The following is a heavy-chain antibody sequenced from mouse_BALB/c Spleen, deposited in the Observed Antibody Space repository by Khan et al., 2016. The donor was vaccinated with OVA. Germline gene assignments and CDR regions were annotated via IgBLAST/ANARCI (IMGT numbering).Heavy chain of an antibody. CDR1: GFTFSAYG. D-gene: IGHD6-2*01. CDR2: ISSDGTYT. Sequence: EVQLVESGGDLVKPGGSLKLSCAASGFTFSAYGMSWVRQTPDKRLEWVATISSDGTYTYYPDSVMGRFTISRDNAKKTLYLQMSSLKSGDTARYFCASLLTGSFAYWGQGTVITVAA. V-gene: IGHV5-6*01. CDR3: ASLLTGSFAY. J-gene: IGHJ3*01.